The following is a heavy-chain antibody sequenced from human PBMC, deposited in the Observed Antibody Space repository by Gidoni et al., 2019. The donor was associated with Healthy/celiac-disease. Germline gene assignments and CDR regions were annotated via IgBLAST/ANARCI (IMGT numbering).Heavy chain of an antibody. CDR3: ARGAGGFLPLDP. V-gene: IGHV1-69*01. CDR1: GGTFSSYA. CDR2: FIPSLVTA. J-gene: IGHJ5*02. D-gene: IGHD3-3*01. Sequence: QVQLVQSGAEVKKPGSSVKVSCKASGGTFSSYAISWVRQAPGHGFEWMGGFIPSLVTANYAQKFQGRVTLTADESTSTAYMELSSLRSEDTAVYYCARGAGGFLPLDPWGQGTLVTVSS.